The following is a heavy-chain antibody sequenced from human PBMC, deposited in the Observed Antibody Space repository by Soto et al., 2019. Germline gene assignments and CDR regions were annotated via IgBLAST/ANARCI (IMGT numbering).Heavy chain of an antibody. D-gene: IGHD2-15*01. V-gene: IGHV4-59*01. CDR3: ARDLHCRGGSCYGTPGAFDI. CDR2: IYYTGGT. J-gene: IGHJ3*02. CDR1: GGSITSYF. Sequence: PSETLSLTCTVSGGSITSYFWSWIRQPPGKGLEWIGYIYYTGGTNYNSALKSRVTMSVDTSKNQFSLRLNSVTAADTAVYYCARDLHCRGGSCYGTPGAFDIWGQGTMVTVSS.